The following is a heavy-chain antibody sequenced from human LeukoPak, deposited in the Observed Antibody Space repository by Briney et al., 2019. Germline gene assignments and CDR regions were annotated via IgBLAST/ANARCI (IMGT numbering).Heavy chain of an antibody. CDR3: ATERLDYGDYLRPLGY. D-gene: IGHD4-17*01. J-gene: IGHJ4*02. CDR1: GYTLTELS. V-gene: IGHV1-24*01. Sequence: GAAVKVSRNVSGYTLTELSMHWVRQAHGKGLEWMGGFDPEDGETIYAQKFQGRVTMTEDTSTDTAYMDLSRLRSEDTAVYYCATERLDYGDYLRPLGYWGQGTLVTVSS. CDR2: FDPEDGET.